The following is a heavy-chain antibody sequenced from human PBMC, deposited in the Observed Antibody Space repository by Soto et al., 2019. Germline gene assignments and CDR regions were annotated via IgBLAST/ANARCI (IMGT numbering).Heavy chain of an antibody. Sequence: PSETLSLTCTVSGGSISSGDYYWSWIRQPPGKGLEWIGYIYYSGSTYYNPSLKSRVTISVDTSKNQFSLKLSSVTAADTAVYYSASDNCFWSGYPDYYYGMDVWGQGTTVTVSS. D-gene: IGHD3-3*01. CDR2: IYYSGST. J-gene: IGHJ6*02. CDR1: GGSISSGDYY. CDR3: ASDNCFWSGYPDYYYGMDV. V-gene: IGHV4-30-4*01.